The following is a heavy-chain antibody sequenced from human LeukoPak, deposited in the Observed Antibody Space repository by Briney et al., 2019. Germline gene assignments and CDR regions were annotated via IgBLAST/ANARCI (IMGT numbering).Heavy chain of an antibody. Sequence: ASVKVSCKASGYTFTSYGISWVRQAPGQGLEWMGWISAYNGNTNYAQNLQGRFTMTTDTSTSTPYLQLRSLRADDTAVYYCARDRALDYHGAAPPYMDVWGKGTTVTISS. D-gene: IGHD3-10*01. J-gene: IGHJ6*03. CDR2: ISAYNGNT. CDR3: ARDRALDYHGAAPPYMDV. V-gene: IGHV1-18*01. CDR1: GYTFTSYG.